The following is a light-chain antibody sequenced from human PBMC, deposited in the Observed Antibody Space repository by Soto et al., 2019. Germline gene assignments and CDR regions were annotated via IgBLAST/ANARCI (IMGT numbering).Light chain of an antibody. CDR3: QQHGASIN. Sequence: EIVLTQSPGTLSLSPGERATLSCRASQSVSSTRLAWYQQKPGQAPRLLIYGASTRAAGIADRFSGSGSGTDFTLTISRLEPEEFAVYFCQQHGASINFGQGTRLVI. CDR1: QSVSSTR. J-gene: IGKJ5*01. CDR2: GAS. V-gene: IGKV3-20*01.